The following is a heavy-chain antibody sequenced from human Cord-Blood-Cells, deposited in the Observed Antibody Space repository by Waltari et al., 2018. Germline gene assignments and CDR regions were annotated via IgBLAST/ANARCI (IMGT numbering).Heavy chain of an antibody. CDR1: GYSISSGSY. J-gene: IGHJ3*02. CDR3: AREGDPQLANDAFDI. CDR2: IYHSGST. D-gene: IGHD2-21*01. V-gene: IGHV4-38-2*02. Sequence: QVQLQESGPGLVKPSETLSLTCAVSGYSISSGSYWGWIRQPPGKGLEWIGSIYHSGSTYYNPSLKSRVTISVDTSKNQFSLKLSSVTAADTAVYYCAREGDPQLANDAFDIWGQGTMVTVSS.